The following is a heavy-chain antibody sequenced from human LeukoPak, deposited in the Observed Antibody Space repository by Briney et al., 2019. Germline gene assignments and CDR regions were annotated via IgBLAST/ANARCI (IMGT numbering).Heavy chain of an antibody. CDR3: AKDIKLVGYYFYGMDV. D-gene: IGHD1-26*01. CDR1: GFTFDDYA. V-gene: IGHV3-9*01. J-gene: IGHJ6*02. CDR2: LNWNDGTI. Sequence: PGGSLRLSCEASGFTFDDYAMHWVRQRPGKGLEWVAGLNWNDGTIAHADSVRGRFSISRDNSRNSLHLQMNSLRPEDTAVYYCAKDIKLVGYYFYGMDVWGQGTTVTVSS.